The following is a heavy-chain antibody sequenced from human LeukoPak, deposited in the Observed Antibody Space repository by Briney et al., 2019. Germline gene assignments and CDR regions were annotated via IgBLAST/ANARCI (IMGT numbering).Heavy chain of an antibody. J-gene: IGHJ3*02. Sequence: GSLRLSCAASGFTFSSYSMNWVRQAPGKGLGWVTYISSSSGTIYYADSVKGRFTISRDNAKNSLYLEMNSLRAEDTAVYYCARKTGGSLDIWGQGTMVTVSS. D-gene: IGHD7-27*01. CDR2: ISSSSGTI. V-gene: IGHV3-48*01. CDR3: ARKTGGSLDI. CDR1: GFTFSSYS.